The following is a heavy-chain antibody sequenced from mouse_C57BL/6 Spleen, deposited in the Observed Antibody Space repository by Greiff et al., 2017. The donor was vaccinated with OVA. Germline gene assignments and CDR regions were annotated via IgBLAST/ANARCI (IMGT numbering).Heavy chain of an antibody. CDR1: GYSITSGYY. J-gene: IGHJ3*01. D-gene: IGHD2-1*01. V-gene: IGHV3-6*01. CDR2: ISYDGSN. Sequence: EVKLVESGPGLVKPSQSLSLTCSVTGYSITSGYYWNWIRQFPGNKLEWMGYISYDGSNNYNPSLKNRISITRDTSKNQFFLKLNSVTTEDTATYYCARGLLSHLAYWGQGTLVTVSA. CDR3: ARGLLSHLAY.